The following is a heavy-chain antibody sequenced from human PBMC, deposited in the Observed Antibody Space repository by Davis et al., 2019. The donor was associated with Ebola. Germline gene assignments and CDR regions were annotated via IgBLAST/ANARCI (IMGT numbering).Heavy chain of an antibody. CDR3: ARGQRYYGSGRWNY. V-gene: IGHV4-34*01. CDR1: GGSFSGYY. Sequence: MPSETLSLTCAVYGGSFSGYYWSWIRQPPGKGLEWIGEINHSGSTNYNPSLKSRVTISVDKSKNQFSLKLSSVTAADTAVYYCARGQRYYGSGRWNYWGQGTLVAVSS. CDR2: INHSGST. D-gene: IGHD3-10*01. J-gene: IGHJ4*02.